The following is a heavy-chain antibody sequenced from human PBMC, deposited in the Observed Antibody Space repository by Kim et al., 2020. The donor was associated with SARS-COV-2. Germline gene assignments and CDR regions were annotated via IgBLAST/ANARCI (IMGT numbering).Heavy chain of an antibody. D-gene: IGHD3-22*01. V-gene: IGHV3-74*01. Sequence: GGSLRLSCAASGFTFSSYWMHWVRQAPGKGLVWVSRINSDGSSTSYADSVKGRFTISRDNAKNTLYLQMNSLRAEDTAVYYCARDHIITMIAPEAAFDIWGQGTMVTVSS. J-gene: IGHJ3*02. CDR1: GFTFSSYW. CDR3: ARDHIITMIAPEAAFDI. CDR2: INSDGSST.